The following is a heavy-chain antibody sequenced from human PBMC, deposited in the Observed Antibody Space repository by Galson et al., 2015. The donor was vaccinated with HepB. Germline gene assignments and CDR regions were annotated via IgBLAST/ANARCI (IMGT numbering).Heavy chain of an antibody. V-gene: IGHV3-30*03. CDR3: AREYYAGGPFDS. CDR2: ISYDGSKK. D-gene: IGHD4-23*01. J-gene: IGHJ4*02. CDR1: GFPFSTYG. Sequence: SLRLSCAVSGFPFSTYGMHWVRQSPGKGLEWVALISYDGSKKYYAGSVKGRFTVSRDNSQNTMFLQMNSLRPADTAVYYCAREYYAGGPFDSWGQGTLVTVVS.